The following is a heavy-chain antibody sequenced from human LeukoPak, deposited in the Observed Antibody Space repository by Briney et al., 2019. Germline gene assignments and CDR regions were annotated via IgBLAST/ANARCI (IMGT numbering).Heavy chain of an antibody. J-gene: IGHJ6*02. CDR1: GYTLTELS. D-gene: IGHD6-13*01. V-gene: IGHV1-24*01. CDR3: ATGYLVTAGLMDV. Sequence: GASVKVSCKVSGYTLTELSMFWVRQAPGKGLEWMGSFDPEDGKTVYAQKFQGRVTMTEDTSTDTAYMGLSSLRSEDTAVYYCATGYLVTAGLMDVWGQGTTVTVSS. CDR2: FDPEDGKT.